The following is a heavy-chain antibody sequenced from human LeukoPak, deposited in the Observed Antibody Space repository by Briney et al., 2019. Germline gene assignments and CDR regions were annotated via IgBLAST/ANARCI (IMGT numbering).Heavy chain of an antibody. CDR1: GFTFSSYS. CDR2: ISSSSSYI. D-gene: IGHD6-19*01. V-gene: IGHV3-21*01. J-gene: IGHJ4*02. Sequence: GGSLRLSCAASGFTFSSYSMNWVRQAPGKGLEWVSSISSSSSYIYYADSVKGRFTISRDNAKNSLYLQMNSLRAEDTAVYYCARVWAVAGTECYFDYWGQGTLVTVSS. CDR3: ARVWAVAGTECYFDY.